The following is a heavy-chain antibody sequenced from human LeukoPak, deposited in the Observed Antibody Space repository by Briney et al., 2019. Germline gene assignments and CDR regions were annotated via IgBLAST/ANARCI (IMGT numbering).Heavy chain of an antibody. CDR1: GFTFSSYA. V-gene: IGHV3-23*01. Sequence: GGSLRLSCAASGFTFSSYAMSWVRQAPGKGLEWVSAISGSGGSTYYADSVKGRFTISRDNSKNTLYLQMNSLRAEDTAVYYCAKTPHEYYDFWSGYLYYFDYWGQGTLVTVSS. D-gene: IGHD3-3*01. CDR2: ISGSGGST. J-gene: IGHJ4*02. CDR3: AKTPHEYYDFWSGYLYYFDY.